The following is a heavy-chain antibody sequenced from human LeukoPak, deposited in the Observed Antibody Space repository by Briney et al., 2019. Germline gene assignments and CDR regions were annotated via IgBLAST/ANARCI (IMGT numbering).Heavy chain of an antibody. CDR2: ISSSGGTI. Sequence: PGGSLRLSCSTSGFIFSSHDMNWIRQAPGKGPEWISYISSSGGTIHYADSAEGRFTVSRDNGKNSLYLQMNSLRVDDTALYYCARDPFFSVPWGPGTLVTVSS. J-gene: IGHJ5*02. CDR3: ARDPFFSVP. V-gene: IGHV3-48*03. CDR1: GFIFSSHD. D-gene: IGHD2/OR15-2a*01.